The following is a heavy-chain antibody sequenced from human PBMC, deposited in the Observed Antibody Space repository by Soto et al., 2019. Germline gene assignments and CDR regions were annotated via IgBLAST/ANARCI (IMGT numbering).Heavy chain of an antibody. D-gene: IGHD6-25*01. CDR2: ISSTYI. Sequence: PGGSLRLSCAASGFTFSYYTFNWVRQAPGKGLEWVSSISSTYIYYADSVKGRFTISRDNAKNSLYLQMNTLRAEDTAVYYCARELYPTAAFDLWGQGTMVTVSS. V-gene: IGHV3-21*01. CDR1: GFTFSYYT. J-gene: IGHJ3*01. CDR3: ARELYPTAAFDL.